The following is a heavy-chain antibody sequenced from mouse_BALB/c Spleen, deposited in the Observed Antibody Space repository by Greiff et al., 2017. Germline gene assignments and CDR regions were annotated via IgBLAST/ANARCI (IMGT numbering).Heavy chain of an antibody. D-gene: IGHD2-14*01. CDR2: IWSDGST. V-gene: IGHV2-6-2*01. J-gene: IGHJ4*01. Sequence: QVQLQQSGPDLVAPSQSLSITCTVSGFSLTSYGVHWVRQPPGKGLEWLVVIWSDGSTTYNSALKSRLSISKDNSKSQVFLKMNSLQTDDTAMYYCAISYYRYDGGDYYAMDYWGQGTSVTVSS. CDR1: GFSLTSYG. CDR3: AISYYRYDGGDYYAMDY.